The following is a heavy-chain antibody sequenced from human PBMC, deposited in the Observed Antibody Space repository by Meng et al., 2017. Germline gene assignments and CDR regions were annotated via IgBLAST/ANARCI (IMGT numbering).Heavy chain of an antibody. CDR3: ASMGY. Sequence: QVRLGESGGGLVHPGRSLRLSWAASGFTFSSYAMHWVRQAPGKGLEWVAVISYDGSNKYYADSVKGRFTISRDNSKNTLYLQMNSLRAEDTAVYYCASMGYWGQGTLVTVSS. CDR1: GFTFSSYA. CDR2: ISYDGSNK. D-gene: IGHD3-10*01. V-gene: IGHV3-30*01. J-gene: IGHJ4*02.